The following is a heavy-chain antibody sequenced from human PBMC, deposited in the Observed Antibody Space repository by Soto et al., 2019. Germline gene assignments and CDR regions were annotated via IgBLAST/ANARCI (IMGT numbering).Heavy chain of an antibody. CDR3: ARSAVPIVVVPAARSWFDP. V-gene: IGHV1-2*04. CDR1: GYTFTSYG. Sequence: GASVKVSCKASGYTFTSYGISWVRQAPGQGLEWMGWINPNSGGTNYAQKFQGWVTMTRDTSISTAYMELSRLRSDDTAVYYCARSAVPIVVVPAARSWFDPWG. CDR2: INPNSGGT. J-gene: IGHJ5*02. D-gene: IGHD2-2*01.